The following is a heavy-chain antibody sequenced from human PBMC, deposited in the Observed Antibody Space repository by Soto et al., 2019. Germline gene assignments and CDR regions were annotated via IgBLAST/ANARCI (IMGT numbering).Heavy chain of an antibody. V-gene: IGHV1-46*01. CDR2: VNPSGGHT. J-gene: IGHJ4*02. D-gene: IGHD2-21*02. CDR3: ARGGHVVVVTAAVDF. CDR1: GDTFTDYY. Sequence: QVQLVQSGAEVKKPGTSVKVSCKASGDTFTDYYIHWVRQAPGQGLEWMGTVNPSGGHTTYAQHFLGRMTMTRDTSTSTLDMELTSLTSEDTAVYYGARGGHVVVVTAAVDFWGQGTLVTVSS.